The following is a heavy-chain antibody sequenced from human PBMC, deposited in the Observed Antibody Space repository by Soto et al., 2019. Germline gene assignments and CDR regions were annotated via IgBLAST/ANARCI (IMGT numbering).Heavy chain of an antibody. Sequence: QVQLQESGPGLVKPSQTLSLTCTVSGGSISSGGYYWSWIRQHPGKGLEWIGYIYYSGSTYYNPSLKSRVTISVDTSKNQFSLKLSSVTAADTAVYYCARNLYGSGSYPKPNWFDPWGQGTLVTVSS. CDR2: IYYSGST. V-gene: IGHV4-31*03. CDR3: ARNLYGSGSYPKPNWFDP. CDR1: GGSISSGGYY. D-gene: IGHD3-10*01. J-gene: IGHJ5*02.